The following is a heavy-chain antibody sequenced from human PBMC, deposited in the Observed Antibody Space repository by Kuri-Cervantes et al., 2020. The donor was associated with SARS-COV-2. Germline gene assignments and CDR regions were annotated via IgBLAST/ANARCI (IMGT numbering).Heavy chain of an antibody. CDR2: IIPIFGTA. D-gene: IGHD6-13*01. CDR3: ARDPSTYRAAAGYFDY. J-gene: IGHJ4*02. Sequence: SVKVSCKASGYTFTSYYMHWVRQAPGQGLEWMGRIIPIFGTANYAQKFQGRVTITADESTSTAYMELSSLRSEDTAVYYCARDPSTYRAAAGYFDYWGQGTLVTVSS. V-gene: IGHV1-69*13. CDR1: GYTFTSYY.